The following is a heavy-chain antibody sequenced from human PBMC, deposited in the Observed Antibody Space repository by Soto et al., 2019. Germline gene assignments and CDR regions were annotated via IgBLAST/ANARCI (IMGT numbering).Heavy chain of an antibody. CDR3: ARLTGTSFDL. CDR2: ARNKANSYTT. Sequence: EVQLVESGGGLVQPGGSLRLSCVASGYTFSDHHMDWVRQAPGKRLEWVGRARNKANSYTTAYAASVKGRFTISRDDSKNSLSLQMNSLKTEDTAVYFCARLTGTSFDLWVQGTLVTVSS. V-gene: IGHV3-72*01. CDR1: GYTFSDHH. J-gene: IGHJ4*02.